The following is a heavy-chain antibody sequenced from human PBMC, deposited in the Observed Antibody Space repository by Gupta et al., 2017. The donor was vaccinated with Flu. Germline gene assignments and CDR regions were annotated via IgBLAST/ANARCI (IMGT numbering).Heavy chain of an antibody. J-gene: IGHJ4*02. CDR3: ARDPFQSWVD. Sequence: AASGFIVTNNYMSWVRQAPGKGLEWDSVIYSDGRTYYADSVKGRFTISRDNSKNTVYLQMNSLRAEDTAVYYCARDPFQSWVDWGQGTLVTVSS. CDR1: GFIVTNNY. D-gene: IGHD1-26*01. CDR2: IYSDGRT. V-gene: IGHV3-53*01.